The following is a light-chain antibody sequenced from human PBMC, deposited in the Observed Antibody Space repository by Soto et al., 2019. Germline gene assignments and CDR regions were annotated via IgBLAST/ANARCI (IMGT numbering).Light chain of an antibody. CDR1: QTVGGRH. CDR3: QQYGSSPLT. Sequence: EIVLTQSPGTLSLSPGERATLSCRATQTVGGRHLAWYQQKPGQAPRLLIYGASTRATDIPDRFSGSGSGTDFTLTVSRLEPEDFAVYYCQQYGSSPLTFGGGTKVEI. J-gene: IGKJ4*01. V-gene: IGKV3-20*01. CDR2: GAS.